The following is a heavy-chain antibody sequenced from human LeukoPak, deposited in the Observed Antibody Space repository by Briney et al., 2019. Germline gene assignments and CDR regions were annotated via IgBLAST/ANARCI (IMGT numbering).Heavy chain of an antibody. CDR2: ISTAGDT. V-gene: IGHV3-13*04. J-gene: IGHJ4*02. CDR1: GFTFSNYD. D-gene: IGHD6-19*01. Sequence: PGGSLRLSCASSGFTFSNYDMLWVRQAAGKGLEWVSAISTAGDTYYPGSEKGRFTISRDNAKNSLYPQMRGLRVDDTAVHYCVRAPPATGWLVDHWGQGTLVTVSS. CDR3: VRAPPATGWLVDH.